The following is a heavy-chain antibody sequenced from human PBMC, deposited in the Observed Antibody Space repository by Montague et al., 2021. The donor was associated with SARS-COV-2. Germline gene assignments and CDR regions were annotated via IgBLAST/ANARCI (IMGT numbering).Heavy chain of an antibody. CDR3: ARVSLAAAATRSDY. Sequence: SETLSLTCTVSGGFVSSGGYYWSWIRQPPGKGLEWIVYIYYSGSTNYNPSLKSRVTISLDTSKNQFSLKLTSVTAADTAVYYCARVSLAAAATRSDYWGQGTLVTVSS. V-gene: IGHV4-61*08. CDR2: IYYSGST. D-gene: IGHD6-13*01. J-gene: IGHJ4*02. CDR1: GGFVSSGGYY.